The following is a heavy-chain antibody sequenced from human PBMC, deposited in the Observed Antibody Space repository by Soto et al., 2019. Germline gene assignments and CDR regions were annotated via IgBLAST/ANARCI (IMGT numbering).Heavy chain of an antibody. CDR1: VFTFSSYT. J-gene: IGHJ4*02. D-gene: IGHD3-3*01. CDR3: ARDEARTDRALYYDFPPDY. CDR2: IIPILGIA. V-gene: IGHV1-69*04. Sequence: SVKGSCRASVFTFSSYTISWVRQAPGQGLEWMGRIIPILGIANYAQKFQGRVTITADKSTSTAYMELSSLRSEDTAVYYCARDEARTDRALYYDFPPDYCGQGTLVTVSS.